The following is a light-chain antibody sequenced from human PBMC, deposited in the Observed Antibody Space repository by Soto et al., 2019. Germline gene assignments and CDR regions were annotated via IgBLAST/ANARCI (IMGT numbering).Light chain of an antibody. Sequence: EIVMTQSPATLSVSPGDTASLSCRASQSVSSSLAWYQQKPGQAPRLLIYGASTRATGIPARFSGSGSGTELTLNISSLQSEDFAVYFCQQYNNWPPWTFGQGTKVDIK. J-gene: IGKJ1*01. CDR2: GAS. CDR1: QSVSSS. V-gene: IGKV3-15*01. CDR3: QQYNNWPPWT.